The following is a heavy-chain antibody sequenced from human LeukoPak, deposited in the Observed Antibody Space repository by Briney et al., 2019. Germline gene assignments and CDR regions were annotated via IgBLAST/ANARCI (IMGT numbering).Heavy chain of an antibody. J-gene: IGHJ4*02. CDR2: ISNSGGTI. Sequence: GGSLGLSCAASGFPFSTYEMNWVRQAPGKGLEWVSYISNSGGTIYYADSVKGRFTISRDNAKNSLHLQMNSLRAEDTAVYYCARVGAYAAVNWWGQGILVTVSS. D-gene: IGHD1-1*01. CDR3: ARVGAYAAVNW. CDR1: GFPFSTYE. V-gene: IGHV3-48*03.